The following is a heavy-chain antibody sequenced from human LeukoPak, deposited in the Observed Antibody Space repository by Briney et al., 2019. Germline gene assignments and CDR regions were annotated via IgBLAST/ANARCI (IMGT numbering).Heavy chain of an antibody. CDR2: INPIVAST. CDR1: GYTFTSYY. D-gene: IGHD4-23*01. V-gene: IGHV1-46*03. Sequence: ASVKVSCKASGYTFTSYYMHWVRQAPGQGGEWMGIINPIVASTSYPHKFQCSVTMTSDTSTSTFYMELSSLRSEDTAVYYCARVGTVVTFAFDIWGQGTMVTVSS. J-gene: IGHJ3*02. CDR3: ARVGTVVTFAFDI.